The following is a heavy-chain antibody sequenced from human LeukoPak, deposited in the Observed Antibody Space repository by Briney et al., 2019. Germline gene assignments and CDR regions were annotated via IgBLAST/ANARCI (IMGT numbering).Heavy chain of an antibody. J-gene: IGHJ5*01. Sequence: GGSLRLSCAASGFTFSSYAMSWVRQAPGKGLEWVSAISGSGGSTYYADSVKGRFTISRDNTKNTLYLQMNSLRAEDTAVYYCAKGFDGSSWSYYRPFDPWGQGTMVTVSS. CDR1: GFTFSSYA. CDR2: ISGSGGST. CDR3: AKGFDGSSWSYYRPFDP. D-gene: IGHD6-13*01. V-gene: IGHV3-23*01.